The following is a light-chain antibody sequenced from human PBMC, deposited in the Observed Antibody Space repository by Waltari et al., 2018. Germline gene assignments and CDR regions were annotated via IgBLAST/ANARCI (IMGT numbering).Light chain of an antibody. CDR2: DTS. CDR1: ESLTSY. Sequence: EIVLTQSPATLSLSPGERATLSCRASESLTSYLARYQPKPGQAPRLLIYDTSNRATGIPARFSGSGSGADFTLIISSLEPEDFGVYYCQQRSTFGQGTKLEIK. V-gene: IGKV3-11*01. J-gene: IGKJ2*01. CDR3: QQRST.